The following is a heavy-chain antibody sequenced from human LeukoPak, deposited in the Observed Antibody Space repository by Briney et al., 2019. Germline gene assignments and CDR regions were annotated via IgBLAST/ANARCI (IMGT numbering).Heavy chain of an antibody. CDR1: GFTFSSYS. CDR3: AREPIITGTSLYYYYGMDV. Sequence: GGSLRLSCAASGFTFSSYSMNWVRQAPGKGLEWVSSISSSSSYIYYADSVKGRFTISRDNAKNSLYLQMNSLRAEDTAVYYCAREPIITGTSLYYYYGMDVWGQGTTVTVSS. CDR2: ISSSSSYI. V-gene: IGHV3-21*01. J-gene: IGHJ6*02. D-gene: IGHD1-7*01.